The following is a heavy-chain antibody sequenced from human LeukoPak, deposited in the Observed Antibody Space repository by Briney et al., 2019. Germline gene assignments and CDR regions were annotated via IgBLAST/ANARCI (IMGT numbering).Heavy chain of an antibody. V-gene: IGHV3-53*01. CDR2: IYSGGST. D-gene: IGHD6-13*01. Sequence: PGGSLRLSCAASGFSVSNDYMIWVRQAPGKGLEWVSIIYSGGSTYYADSVKGRFTISRDNAKNSLYLQMNSLRAEDTAVYYCARGGIAEVRGDYWGQGTLVTVSS. CDR3: ARGGIAEVRGDY. CDR1: GFSVSNDY. J-gene: IGHJ4*02.